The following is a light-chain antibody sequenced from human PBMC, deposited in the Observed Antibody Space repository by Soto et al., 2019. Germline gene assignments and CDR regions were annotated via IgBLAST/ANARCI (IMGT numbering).Light chain of an antibody. J-gene: IGLJ1*01. CDR2: EVS. CDR1: ISDVGTNNY. V-gene: IGLV2-14*01. Sequence: QSVLTQPASVCGSPGQSVTISCTGTISDVGTNNYVSWYQQHPGKAPKLIIYEVSGRPSGVSNRFSGYKSGNTASLTISGLQAEAEADYYCCSYSSSTDYVFGTGTKVTV. CDR3: CSYSSSTDYV.